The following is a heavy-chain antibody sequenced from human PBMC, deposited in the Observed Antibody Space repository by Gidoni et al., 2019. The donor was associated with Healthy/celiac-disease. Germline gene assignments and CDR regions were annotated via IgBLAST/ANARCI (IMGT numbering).Heavy chain of an antibody. CDR2: IYTSGGT. CDR1: GGSIRRGSYY. Sequence: QVQLQESGPGLLKPSQTLSLTCTVSGGSIRRGSYYWSWIRPPAGKGLEWIGRIYTSGGTNYNPSLKSRVTISVDTAKNQFSLKLSSVTAADTAVYYCARFAPLLWFGAGNWFDPWGQGTLVTVSS. V-gene: IGHV4-61*02. CDR3: ARFAPLLWFGAGNWFDP. J-gene: IGHJ5*02. D-gene: IGHD3-10*01.